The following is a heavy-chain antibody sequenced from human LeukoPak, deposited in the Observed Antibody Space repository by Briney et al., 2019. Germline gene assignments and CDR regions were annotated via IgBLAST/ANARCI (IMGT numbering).Heavy chain of an antibody. J-gene: IGHJ5*02. CDR3: VRDLGQYYDTSDNWFDP. Sequence: GGSLRLSCAASGFTFSSYAMHWVRQAPGKGLEWVAVISYDGSNKYYADSVKGRFTISRDNSKNTLNLQMNSLRAEDTAVYYCVRDLGQYYDTSDNWFDPWGQGTLVTVSP. V-gene: IGHV3-30*04. CDR2: ISYDGSNK. D-gene: IGHD3-22*01. CDR1: GFTFSSYA.